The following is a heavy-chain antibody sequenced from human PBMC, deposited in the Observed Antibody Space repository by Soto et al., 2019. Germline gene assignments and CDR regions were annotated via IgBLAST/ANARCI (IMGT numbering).Heavy chain of an antibody. CDR3: ARQAKIGDRSQFYFDS. D-gene: IGHD3-16*01. V-gene: IGHV3-30*04. Sequence: LRLSCAASGFTFSFYAMHWVRQAPGKGLEWVAVISYNGRNKHYVDSVKGRFTISRDNSQDTLYLQMDSLRPDDTAVYYCARQAKIGDRSQFYFDSWGQGTLVTVSS. J-gene: IGHJ4*02. CDR2: ISYNGRNK. CDR1: GFTFSFYA.